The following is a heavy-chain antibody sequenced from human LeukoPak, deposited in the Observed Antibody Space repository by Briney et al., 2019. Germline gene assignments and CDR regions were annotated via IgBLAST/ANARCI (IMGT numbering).Heavy chain of an antibody. CDR3: AKGQSRVSVVIFQIDY. J-gene: IGHJ4*02. CDR2: ISYDGSNK. D-gene: IGHD3-22*01. Sequence: PGGSLRLSCAASGFTFSSYGMHWVRQAPGKGLEWVAVISYDGSNKYYADSVKGRFTISRDNSKNTLYLQMNSLRAEDTAVYYCAKGQSRVSVVIFQIDYWGQGTLVTVSS. CDR1: GFTFSSYG. V-gene: IGHV3-30*18.